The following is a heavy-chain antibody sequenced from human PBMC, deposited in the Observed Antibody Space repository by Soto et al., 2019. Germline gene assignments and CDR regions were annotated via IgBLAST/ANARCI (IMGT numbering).Heavy chain of an antibody. CDR2: ISSSSSTI. D-gene: IGHD3-16*01. J-gene: IGHJ5*01. CDR1: GFTFSSYG. V-gene: IGHV3-48*01. Sequence: PGGSKRVSCAASGFTFSSYGMNWVRQAPGKGLEWVSYISSSSSTIYYADSVKGRFTINPDTSNNQLSLQLNSVTPDDTAVYYCARLIGNSWLDSWGQGILVTVSS. CDR3: ARLIGNSWLDS.